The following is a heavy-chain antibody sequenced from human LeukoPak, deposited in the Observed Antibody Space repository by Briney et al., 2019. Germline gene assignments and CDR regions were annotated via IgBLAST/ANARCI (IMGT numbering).Heavy chain of an antibody. CDR2: IWYDGSNK. J-gene: IGHJ4*02. Sequence: PGGSLRLSCAASGFTFSSYGMHWVRQAPGKGLEWVAVIWYDGSNKYYADSVKGRFTISRDNAMNSLYLQMNSLRAEDTAVYYCARARYCSGGSCYFDYWGQGALVTVSS. D-gene: IGHD2-15*01. V-gene: IGHV3-33*01. CDR3: ARARYCSGGSCYFDY. CDR1: GFTFSSYG.